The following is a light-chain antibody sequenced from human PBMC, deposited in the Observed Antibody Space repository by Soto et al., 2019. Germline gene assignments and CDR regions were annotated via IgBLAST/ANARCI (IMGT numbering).Light chain of an antibody. CDR3: SSYTSSHTYV. Sequence: QSVLTQPASVSGSPGQWITISCTGTSSDIGGYNYVSWFQQHPGKAPKLIIYDVTNRPSGVSNRFSGSKSGNTASLTISGLQAEDEADYFCSSYTSSHTYVFATGTKVTVL. CDR2: DVT. J-gene: IGLJ1*01. V-gene: IGLV2-14*01. CDR1: SSDIGGYNY.